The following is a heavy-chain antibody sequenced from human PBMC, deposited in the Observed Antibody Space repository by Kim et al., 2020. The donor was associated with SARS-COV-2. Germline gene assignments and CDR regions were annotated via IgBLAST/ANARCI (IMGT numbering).Heavy chain of an antibody. V-gene: IGHV1-3*01. CDR3: ASLSSRGGYFDY. J-gene: IGHJ4*02. CDR1: GYTFTTYA. Sequence: ASVKVSCKASGYTFTTYAMHWVRQAPGQRLEWMGWINAGNGNTKYSQKFQGRVTITRDTSASTAYMELSCLTSEDTAVYYCASLSSRGGYFDYWGRGTLITVSS. CDR2: INAGNGNT. D-gene: IGHD6-13*01.